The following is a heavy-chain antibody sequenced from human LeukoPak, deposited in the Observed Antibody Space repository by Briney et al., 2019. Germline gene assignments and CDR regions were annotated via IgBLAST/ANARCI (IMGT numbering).Heavy chain of an antibody. D-gene: IGHD3-3*01. Sequence: PSETLSLTCTVSSYSIRTGYHWGWIRQFPGKGLEWIGSIYHSGNTYYNPSLRSRVTISVDTSKNQFSLNLRSVTAADTAVYYCARDRIMIFGVVISSFDYWGQGTLVTVSS. J-gene: IGHJ4*02. CDR3: ARDRIMIFGVVISSFDY. CDR2: IYHSGNT. CDR1: SYSIRTGYH. V-gene: IGHV4-38-2*02.